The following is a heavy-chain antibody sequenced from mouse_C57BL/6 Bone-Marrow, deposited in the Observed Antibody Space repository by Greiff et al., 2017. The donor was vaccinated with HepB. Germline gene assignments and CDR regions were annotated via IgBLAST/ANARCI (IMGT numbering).Heavy chain of an antibody. V-gene: IGHV5-9-3*01. CDR1: GFTFSSYA. D-gene: IGHD3-1*01. CDR2: INSGGSYT. CDR3: ARAARALFDY. J-gene: IGHJ2*01. Sequence: EVQVVESGGGLVKPGGSLKLSCAASGFTFSSYAMSWVRQTPEKRLEWVATINSGGSYTYYPDSVKGRFTISRDNAKNTLYLQMSSLRSEDTAMYYCARAARALFDYWGQGTTLTVSS.